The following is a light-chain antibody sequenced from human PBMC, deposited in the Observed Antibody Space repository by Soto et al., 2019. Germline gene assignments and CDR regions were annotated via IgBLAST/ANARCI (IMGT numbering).Light chain of an antibody. CDR2: KAS. V-gene: IGKV1-5*03. Sequence: GDRVTISCGASQSISTWLAWYQQEPGKAPKLLIHKASSLQSGVPSRFSGSGSGTDFTLTISSLHPDDFATYYCQQYNSYSPTFGQGTKV. J-gene: IGKJ1*01. CDR3: QQYNSYSPT. CDR1: QSISTW.